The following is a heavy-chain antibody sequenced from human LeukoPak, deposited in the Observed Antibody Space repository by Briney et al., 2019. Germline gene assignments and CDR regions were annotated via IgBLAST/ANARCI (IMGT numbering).Heavy chain of an antibody. D-gene: IGHD1-26*01. J-gene: IGHJ3*02. V-gene: IGHV3-21*01. CDR3: ARVQGGIVGATTNAFDI. Sequence: GGSLRLSCAASGFTFSSNYMSWVRQAPGKGLEWVSSISSSSSYIYYADSVKGRFTISRDNAKNSLYLQMNSLRAEDTAVYYCARVQGGIVGATTNAFDIWGQGTMVTVSS. CDR1: GFTFSSNY. CDR2: ISSSSSYI.